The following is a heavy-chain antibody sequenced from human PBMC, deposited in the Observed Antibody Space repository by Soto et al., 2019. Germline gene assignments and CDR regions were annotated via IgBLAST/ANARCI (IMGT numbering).Heavy chain of an antibody. Sequence: PSETLTLTCTVSGGSISSYYWNWIRQPPGKGLEWIGDIYYGGGTNYNPSLKSRVTLSVDTSKNQFSLKLTSVNTADTAIYYCTRGGDPYKTGHWGQGTRVTVSS. CDR2: IYYGGGT. CDR3: TRGGDPYKTGH. D-gene: IGHD2-21*01. CDR1: GGSISSYY. V-gene: IGHV4-59*01. J-gene: IGHJ4*02.